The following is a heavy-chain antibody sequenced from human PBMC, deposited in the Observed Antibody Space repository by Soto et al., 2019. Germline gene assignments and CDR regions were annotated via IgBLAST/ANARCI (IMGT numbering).Heavy chain of an antibody. CDR2: ISGSGGST. CDR1: GLTFSSYA. D-gene: IGHD1-20*01. V-gene: IGHV3-23*01. CDR3: AKGLFNWNDGLY. J-gene: IGHJ4*02. Sequence: GGSLRLSCAASGLTFSSYAMSWVRQAPGKGLEWVSAISGSGGSTYYADSVKGRFTISRDNSKNTLYLQMNSLRAEDTAVYYCAKGLFNWNDGLYWGQGTLVTVSS.